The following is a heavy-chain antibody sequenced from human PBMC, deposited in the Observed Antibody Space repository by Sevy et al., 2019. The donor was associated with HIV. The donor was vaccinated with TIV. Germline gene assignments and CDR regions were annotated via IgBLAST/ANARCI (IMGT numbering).Heavy chain of an antibody. V-gene: IGHV1-69*13. CDR2: IIPIFGTA. CDR1: GGTFSNYA. CDR3: ARGIAARLDAFDI. D-gene: IGHD6-6*01. J-gene: IGHJ3*02. Sequence: ASVKVSCKASGGTFSNYAISWVRQAPGQGLEWMGGIIPIFGTANYAQKFQGRVTITADESTSTAYMELSSLRSEDTAVYYCARGIAARLDAFDIWGQGTMVTVSS.